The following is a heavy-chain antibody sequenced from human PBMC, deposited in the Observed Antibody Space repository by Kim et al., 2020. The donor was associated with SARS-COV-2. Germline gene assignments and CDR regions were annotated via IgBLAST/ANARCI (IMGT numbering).Heavy chain of an antibody. CDR2: ISWNTVIM. V-gene: IGHV3-9*02. D-gene: IGHD6-6*01. CDR1: GFTSGDYA. J-gene: IGHJ3*02. Sequence: GGSLRLSCAASGFTSGDYAMHWVRQAPGKGLEWVSGISWNTVIMGYAASVQGRVTISRDNAKNSLYLQMNSLRPEDTALYYCAKDRGKQLVLHAFDIWG. CDR3: AKDRGKQLVLHAFDI.